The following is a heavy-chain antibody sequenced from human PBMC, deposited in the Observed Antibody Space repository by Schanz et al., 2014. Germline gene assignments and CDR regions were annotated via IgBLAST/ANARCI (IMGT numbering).Heavy chain of an antibody. V-gene: IGHV3-48*01. J-gene: IGHJ4*02. Sequence: EVHLVESGGGLVQPGGSLRLSCAASGITFSSHSFNWVRQAPGKGLEYVSAISHDGYSTYYADSVKGRFTMSRDNAKNSVFLQMNSLRAEDTAVYYCARIGGSVFDYWAQGTLVTVSS. CDR3: ARIGGSVFDY. CDR1: GITFSSHS. CDR2: ISHDGYST. D-gene: IGHD3-10*01.